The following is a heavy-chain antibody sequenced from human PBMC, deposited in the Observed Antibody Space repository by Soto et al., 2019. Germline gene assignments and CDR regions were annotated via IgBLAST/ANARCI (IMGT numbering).Heavy chain of an antibody. CDR3: AGSRTYYYGSGSYPYYYYYGMDV. CDR2: INSDGSST. D-gene: IGHD3-10*01. Sequence: TGGSLRLSCAASGFTFSSYWMHWVRQAPGKGLVWVSRINSDGSSTSYADSVKGRFTISRDNAKNTLYLQMNSLRAEDTAVYYCAGSRTYYYGSGSYPYYYYYGMDVWGQGTTVTVSS. CDR1: GFTFSSYW. J-gene: IGHJ6*02. V-gene: IGHV3-74*01.